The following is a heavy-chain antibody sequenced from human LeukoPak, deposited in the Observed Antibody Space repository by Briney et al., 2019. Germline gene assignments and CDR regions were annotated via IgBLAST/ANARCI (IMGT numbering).Heavy chain of an antibody. CDR1: GFTFSSYS. CDR3: ARSRQQLRLPHYYYYMDV. J-gene: IGHJ6*03. CDR2: ISSSSSTI. D-gene: IGHD6-13*01. Sequence: GGSLRLSCAASGFTFSSYSMNWVRQAPGKGLEWVSYISSSSSTIYYADSVKGRFTISRDNAKNSLYLQMNSLRDEDTAVYYCARSRQQLRLPHYYYYMDVWGKGTTVTVSS. V-gene: IGHV3-48*02.